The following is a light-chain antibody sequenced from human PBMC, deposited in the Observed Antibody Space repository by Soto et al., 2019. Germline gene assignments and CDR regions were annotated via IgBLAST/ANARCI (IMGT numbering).Light chain of an antibody. Sequence: EIALTQSPGTLSLSPGERATISCRASPSVRSSYLAGYQQKPGQAPRLLIYGASSRATGIPDRFSGSGYGTDFNLSISRLEPEDVAVYYYQQYGSSRWTFGQGTKVE. J-gene: IGKJ1*01. CDR3: QQYGSSRWT. V-gene: IGKV3-20*01. CDR1: PSVRSSY. CDR2: GAS.